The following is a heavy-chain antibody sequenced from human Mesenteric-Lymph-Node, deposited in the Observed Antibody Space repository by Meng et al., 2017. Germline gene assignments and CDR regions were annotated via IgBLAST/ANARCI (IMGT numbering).Heavy chain of an antibody. D-gene: IGHD2-15*01. CDR2: ISGLGDST. V-gene: IGHV3-23*01. CDR1: GFTFNSYA. J-gene: IGHJ6*02. CDR3: AKRADSTLRFHGMDV. Sequence: GGSLRLSCAASGFTFNSYAMNWIRQAPGKGLEWVSAISGLGDSTYYADSVTGRFSISRDNSKNTLYLQMNSLRAEDTAVYYCAKRADSTLRFHGMDVWGRGTTVTVS.